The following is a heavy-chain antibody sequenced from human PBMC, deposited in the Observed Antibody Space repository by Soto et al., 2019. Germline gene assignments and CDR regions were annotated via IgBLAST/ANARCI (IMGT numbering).Heavy chain of an antibody. Sequence: QVQLVESGGGVVQPGRSLRLSCAASGFTFSSYGMHWVRQAPGKGLEWVAVIWYDGSNKYYADSVKGRFTISRDNSKNTLYLQMNSLRAEDTAVYYCARDSNWAYFDYWGQGTLVTVSS. J-gene: IGHJ4*02. D-gene: IGHD7-27*01. CDR1: GFTFSSYG. CDR3: ARDSNWAYFDY. V-gene: IGHV3-33*01. CDR2: IWYDGSNK.